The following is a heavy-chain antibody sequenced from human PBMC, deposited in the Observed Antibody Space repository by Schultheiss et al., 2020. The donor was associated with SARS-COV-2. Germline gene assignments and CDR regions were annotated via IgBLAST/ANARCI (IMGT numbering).Heavy chain of an antibody. V-gene: IGHV1-18*01. J-gene: IGHJ4*02. CDR1: GGTFSSYG. Sequence: ASVKVSCKASGGTFSSYGISWVRQAPGQGLEWMGGISAYNGNTNYAQKLQGRVTMTTDTSTSTAYMELRSLRAEDTAVYYCANHPDLDYGDYGEDYWGQGTLVTVSS. D-gene: IGHD4-17*01. CDR2: ISAYNGNT. CDR3: ANHPDLDYGDYGEDY.